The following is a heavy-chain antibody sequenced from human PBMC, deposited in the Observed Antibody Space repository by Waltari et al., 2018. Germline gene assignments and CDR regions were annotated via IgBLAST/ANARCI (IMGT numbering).Heavy chain of an antibody. V-gene: IGHV3-9*01. CDR1: GFPFGESS. J-gene: IGHJ3*01. CDR3: GKDGVGYSYGYRAFDF. D-gene: IGHD5-18*01. Sequence: EVQMVESGGGLVQAGGSCRLSCAASGFPFGESSLCWVRQAPGKGLEWVAGITWNSGTLTYADSVKGRFTISRDNAKNTLSLEMNSLSPEDTALYYCGKDGVGYSYGYRAFDFWGQGTMVTVSS. CDR2: ITWNSGTL.